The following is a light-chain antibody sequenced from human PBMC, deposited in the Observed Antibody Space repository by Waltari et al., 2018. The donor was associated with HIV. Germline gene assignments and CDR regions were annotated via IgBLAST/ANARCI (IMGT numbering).Light chain of an antibody. CDR3: QQAISFPHT. V-gene: IGKV1-12*01. CDR2: DAS. CDR1: QGIKTW. J-gene: IGKJ4*01. Sequence: DVQMAQSPSSVSASVGDRVPITFRASQGIKTWLAWYQHKPAEARTLLNYDASRLQSGVPARFNGSGSGLDFTLSITNFQPEDSATYYCQQAISFPHTFGGGTRVDI.